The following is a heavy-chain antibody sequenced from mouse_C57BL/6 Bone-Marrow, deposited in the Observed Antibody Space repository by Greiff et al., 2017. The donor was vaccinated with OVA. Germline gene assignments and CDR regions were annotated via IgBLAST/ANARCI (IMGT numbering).Heavy chain of an antibody. J-gene: IGHJ3*01. V-gene: IGHV1-64*01. CDR3: ARGGKLGRGFAY. D-gene: IGHD4-1*01. CDR1: GYTFTSYW. CDR2: IHPNSGST. Sequence: QVQLQQPGAELVKPGASVKLSCKASGYTFTSYWMHWVKQRPGQGLEWIGTIHPNSGSTNYNEKFKIKAKLTVDNSSSTAYMQRSSLTSEDSAVYYCARGGKLGRGFAYWGRGTLVTVSA.